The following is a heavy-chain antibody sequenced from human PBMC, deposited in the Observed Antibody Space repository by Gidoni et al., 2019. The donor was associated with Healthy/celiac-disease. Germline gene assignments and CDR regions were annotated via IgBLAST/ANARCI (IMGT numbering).Heavy chain of an antibody. CDR3: AKAESYMVRGVIGYYFDY. CDR1: GFTFSSYA. V-gene: IGHV3-23*01. J-gene: IGHJ4*02. Sequence: EVQLLESGGGLVQPGGSLRLSCAASGFTFSSYAMSWVRQAPGKGLEWVSAISGSGGSTYYADSVKGRFTISRDNSKNTLYLQMNSLRAEDTAVYYCAKAESYMVRGVIGYYFDYWGQGTLVTVSS. CDR2: ISGSGGST. D-gene: IGHD3-10*01.